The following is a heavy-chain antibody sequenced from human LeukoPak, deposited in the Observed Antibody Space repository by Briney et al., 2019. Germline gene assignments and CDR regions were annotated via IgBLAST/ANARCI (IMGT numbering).Heavy chain of an antibody. CDR1: GYSIASFY. D-gene: IGHD5-18*01. CDR2: TYTSGDT. V-gene: IGHV4-4*09. CDR3: ARTARVFDY. Sequence: SETLPLTCTVSGYSIASFYLSWIRQPPGGGLEVIGYTYTSGDTNYNPSLKSRVTISLDTSRNQLSLKMNSVTAADTAVYYCARTARVFDYWGQGILVTVSS. J-gene: IGHJ4*02.